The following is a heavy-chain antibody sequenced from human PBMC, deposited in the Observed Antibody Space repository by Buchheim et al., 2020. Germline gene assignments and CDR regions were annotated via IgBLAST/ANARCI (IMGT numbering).Heavy chain of an antibody. CDR3: AKTNNYYDSSGYYYVYYFDY. CDR1: GFTFSSYA. CDR2: ISGSGGST. V-gene: IGHV3-23*01. Sequence: EVQLLESGGGLVQPGGSLRLSCAASGFTFSSYAMSWVRQAPGKGLEWVSAISGSGGSTYYADSVKGRFTIPRDNSKNTLYLQMNSLRAEDTAVYYCAKTNNYYDSSGYYYVYYFDYWGQGTL. D-gene: IGHD3-22*01. J-gene: IGHJ4*02.